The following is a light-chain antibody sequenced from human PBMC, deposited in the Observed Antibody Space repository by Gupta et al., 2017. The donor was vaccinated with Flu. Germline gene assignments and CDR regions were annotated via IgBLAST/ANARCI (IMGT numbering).Light chain of an antibody. CDR2: EES. CDR3: QASDRNSDIVV. CDR1: DVGSKG. V-gene: IGLV3-21*03. Sequence: GKTTRITCAGDDVGSKGVRCYHQKADQAPMRFMYEESHRRSGIPERFSAATSGTTATLTTTRVEAGDGADYYCQASDRNSDIVVFGGGTKPTVL. J-gene: IGLJ2*01.